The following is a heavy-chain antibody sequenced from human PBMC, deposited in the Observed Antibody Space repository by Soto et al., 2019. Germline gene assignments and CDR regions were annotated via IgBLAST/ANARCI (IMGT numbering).Heavy chain of an antibody. CDR3: ARDGDLRSDFWSGPLGGGWFDP. CDR2: IIPIFGST. J-gene: IGHJ5*02. V-gene: IGHV1-69*12. CDR1: GGTFSNSA. D-gene: IGHD3-3*01. Sequence: QVQLVQSGAEVRKPGSSVKVSCKASGGTFSNSAITWVRQAPGQGLEWVGGIIPIFGSTNYAQKFQGRVTITADESTSTACMERSSLTSGDTAVYYCARDGDLRSDFWSGPLGGGWFDPWGQGTLVTVSS.